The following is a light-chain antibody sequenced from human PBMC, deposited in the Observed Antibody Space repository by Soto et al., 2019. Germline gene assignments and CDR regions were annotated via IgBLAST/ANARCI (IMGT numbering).Light chain of an antibody. CDR1: QSVSGW. J-gene: IGKJ1*01. CDR2: DAS. Sequence: IHMTHSPSTLSASVLYTVTFTFLSSQSVSGWLSWYQQKPGEAHNLLIYDASALPRGVPSRFSGSGSGTKFTLTIASLQPDDFATYYCQQYETFSGTFGPGTKVDTK. CDR3: QQYETFSGT. V-gene: IGKV1-5*01.